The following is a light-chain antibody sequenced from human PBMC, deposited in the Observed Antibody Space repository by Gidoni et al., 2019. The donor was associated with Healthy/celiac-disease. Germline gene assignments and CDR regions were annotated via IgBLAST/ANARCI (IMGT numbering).Light chain of an antibody. CDR1: QDISNY. V-gene: IGKV1-33*01. CDR3: QQYDNPLLT. Sequence: DIQMTQSPSSLSASVGDRVTITCQASQDISNYLNWYQQKPGKAPKLLIYDASNLETGVPSRFSGSGSRTDFTFTISSLQPEDIATYYCQQYDNPLLTFGGGTKVEIK. CDR2: DAS. J-gene: IGKJ4*01.